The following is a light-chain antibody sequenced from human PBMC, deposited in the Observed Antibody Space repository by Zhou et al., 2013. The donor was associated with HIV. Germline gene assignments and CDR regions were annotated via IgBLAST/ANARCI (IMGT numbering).Light chain of an antibody. CDR1: QSLSGN. CDR2: GTS. Sequence: ETLMTQSPATLSLSPGERATLSCRASQSLSGNLAWYQLTPGHGPRLLIFGTSNRATNISDRFIGSGYGTDFTLTITNLQSQDAAVYFCQQYATLPRTFGQGTRLDI. J-gene: IGKJ5*01. CDR3: QQYATLPRT. V-gene: IGKV3-15*01.